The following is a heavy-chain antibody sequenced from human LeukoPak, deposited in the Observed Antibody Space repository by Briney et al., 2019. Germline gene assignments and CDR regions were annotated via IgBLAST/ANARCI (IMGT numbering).Heavy chain of an antibody. CDR3: AKGNPPYSSSWYFDY. J-gene: IGHJ4*02. V-gene: IGHV3-30*18. CDR1: RFSFDNYG. Sequence: GGSLRLSCAASRFSFDNYGMHWVRQAPGKGLEWVAVISYDGSNKYYADSVKGRFTISRDNSKNTLYLQMNSLRAEDTAVYYCAKGNPPYSSSWYFDYWGQGTLVTVSS. D-gene: IGHD6-13*01. CDR2: ISYDGSNK.